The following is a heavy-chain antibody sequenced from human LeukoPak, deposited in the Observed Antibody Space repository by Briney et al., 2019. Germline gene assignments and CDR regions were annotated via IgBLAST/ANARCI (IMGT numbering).Heavy chain of an antibody. J-gene: IGHJ5*02. CDR3: ARVGGYCSSTSCLQNWFDP. CDR1: GGTFSSYT. D-gene: IGHD2-2*01. Sequence: SVKVSCKASGGTFSSYTISWVRQAPGQGLEWMGRIIPILGIANYAQKFQGRVTITADKSTSTAYMELSSLRSEDTAVYYCARVGGYCSSTSCLQNWFDPGGQGTLVTVSS. V-gene: IGHV1-69*02. CDR2: IIPILGIA.